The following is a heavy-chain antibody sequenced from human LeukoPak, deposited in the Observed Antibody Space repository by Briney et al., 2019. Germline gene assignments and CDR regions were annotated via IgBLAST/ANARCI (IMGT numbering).Heavy chain of an antibody. V-gene: IGHV3-33*01. D-gene: IGHD3-9*01. Sequence: GGSLRLSCAASGFTFSSYGMHWVRQAPGKGLEWVAVIWYDGSNKYYADSVKGRFTISRDNSKNTLYLQMNSLRAEDTAVYYCASGGLRYFDSDAFDIWGQGTMVTVSS. J-gene: IGHJ3*02. CDR2: IWYDGSNK. CDR1: GFTFSSYG. CDR3: ASGGLRYFDSDAFDI.